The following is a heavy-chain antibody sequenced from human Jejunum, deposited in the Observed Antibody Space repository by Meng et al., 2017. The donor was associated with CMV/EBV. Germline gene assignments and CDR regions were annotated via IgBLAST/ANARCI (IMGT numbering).Heavy chain of an antibody. Sequence: VSGGYISSSSYYWDWIRQPPGKGLEWIGRIYYSGTTYYNPSLKSRVTISVDTSKNQFSLKLSSVTAADTAVYYCARRRELHNWFDPWGQGTLVTVSS. J-gene: IGHJ5*02. D-gene: IGHD1-26*01. CDR3: ARRRELHNWFDP. V-gene: IGHV4-39*01. CDR1: GGYISSSSYY. CDR2: IYYSGTT.